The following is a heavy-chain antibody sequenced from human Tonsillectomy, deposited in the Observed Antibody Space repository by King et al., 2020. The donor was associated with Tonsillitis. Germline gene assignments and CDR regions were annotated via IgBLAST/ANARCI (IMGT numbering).Heavy chain of an antibody. CDR3: ATHLAGGYSPFDY. Sequence: QVQLVESGGGVVQPGRSLRLSCAASGFTFSDYAMHWVRQAPGKGLEWVAVISYDGSNKYYADSVKGRFTISRDNSMHTVYLLLISLRAYETAVYYCATHLAGGYSPFDYWGQGTLVTVSS. CDR1: GFTFSDYA. J-gene: IGHJ4*02. V-gene: IGHV3-30*03. CDR2: ISYDGSNK. D-gene: IGHD4-23*01.